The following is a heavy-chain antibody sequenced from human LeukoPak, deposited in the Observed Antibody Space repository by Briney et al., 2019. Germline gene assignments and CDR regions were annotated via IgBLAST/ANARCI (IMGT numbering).Heavy chain of an antibody. D-gene: IGHD3-3*01. Sequence: GGSLRLSCAASGFTLSSYWMSWVRQAPGKGQGWVANIKQEGSEKYYVESVKGRFTISRDNAKNSLYLQMNSLRAEDTAVYYCARDQTPPDYDFWSGYYGYWGQGTLVTVSS. CDR1: GFTLSSYW. CDR3: ARDQTPPDYDFWSGYYGY. V-gene: IGHV3-7*01. J-gene: IGHJ4*02. CDR2: IKQEGSEK.